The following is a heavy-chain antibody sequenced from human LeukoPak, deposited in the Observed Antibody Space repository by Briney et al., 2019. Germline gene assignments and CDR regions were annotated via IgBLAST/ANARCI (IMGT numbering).Heavy chain of an antibody. J-gene: IGHJ4*02. CDR2: IYPGDSDT. CDR3: AKLLERAYSFGSVDY. D-gene: IGHD5-18*01. V-gene: IGHV5-51*01. CDR1: GYNFIDYW. Sequence: PGESLKISCKGSGYNFIDYWIGWVRQKPGKGLEWMAIIYPGDSDTRYSPSFQGQVTISADKSISTAHLQWSSLKASDTALYYCAKLLERAYSFGSVDYWGQGTLLTVSS.